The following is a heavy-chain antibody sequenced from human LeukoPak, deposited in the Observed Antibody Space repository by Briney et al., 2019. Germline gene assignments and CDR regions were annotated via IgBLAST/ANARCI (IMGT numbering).Heavy chain of an antibody. V-gene: IGHV3-21*01. J-gene: IGHJ4*02. Sequence: GSLRLSCAASGFTFSSYSMNWVRQAPGKGLEWVLSISSSSSYIYYADSVRGRFTISRDNAKNSLYLQMNSLRAEDTAVYYCARDGGGDYGVDYWGQGTLVTVSS. CDR3: ARDGGGDYGVDY. D-gene: IGHD4-17*01. CDR1: GFTFSSYS. CDR2: ISSSSSYI.